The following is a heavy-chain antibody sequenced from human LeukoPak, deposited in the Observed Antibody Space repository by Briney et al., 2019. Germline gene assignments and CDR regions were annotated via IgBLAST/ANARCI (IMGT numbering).Heavy chain of an antibody. D-gene: IGHD6-13*01. J-gene: IGHJ4*02. CDR2: INPNSGGT. CDR3: AREGSSSWSFDY. CDR1: GSTFTGYY. Sequence: ASVKVSCKASGSTFTGYYIHWVRQAPGQGLEWMGWINPNSGGTNYAQKFQGRVTMTTDTSITTAYMELSRLISDDTAVYFCAREGSSSWSFDYWGQGTLVTVSS. V-gene: IGHV1-2*02.